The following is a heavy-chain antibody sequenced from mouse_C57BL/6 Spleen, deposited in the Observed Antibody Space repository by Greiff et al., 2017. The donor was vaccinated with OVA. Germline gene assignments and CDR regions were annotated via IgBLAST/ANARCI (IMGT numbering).Heavy chain of an antibody. CDR1: GYTFTDYY. CDR3: ATYYYGSSYGYFDD. D-gene: IGHD1-1*01. J-gene: IGHJ2*01. Sequence: VQLQQSGAELVRPGASVKLSCKASGYTFTDYYINWVKQRPGQGLEWIARIYPGSGNTYYNEKFKGKATLTAEKSSSTAYMQLSSLTSEDSAVYFCATYYYGSSYGYFDDWGQGTTLTVSS. V-gene: IGHV1-76*01. CDR2: IYPGSGNT.